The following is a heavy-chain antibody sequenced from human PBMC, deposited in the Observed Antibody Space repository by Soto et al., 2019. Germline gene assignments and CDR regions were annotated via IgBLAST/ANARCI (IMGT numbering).Heavy chain of an antibody. CDR2: IYPGDSDT. Sequence: GESLKISCKASGYSFLNFWIGWVRQVPGKGPEWMGLIYPGDSDTRYSPSFQGQVTISADRSTSTVFLQWASLKASDTAVYFCARKDKSGYFNWFDPWGQGTLVTVSS. J-gene: IGHJ5*02. D-gene: IGHD3-22*01. CDR1: GYSFLNFW. V-gene: IGHV5-51*01. CDR3: ARKDKSGYFNWFDP.